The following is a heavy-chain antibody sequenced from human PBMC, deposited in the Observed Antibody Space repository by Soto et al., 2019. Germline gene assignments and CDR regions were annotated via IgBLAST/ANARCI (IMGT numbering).Heavy chain of an antibody. J-gene: IGHJ6*02. CDR2: IRSKAYGGTT. CDR1: GFTFGDYA. Sequence: PGGSLRLSCTASGFTFGDYAMSWFRQAPGKGLEWVGFIRSKAYGGTTEYAASVKGRFTISRDDSKSIAYLQMNSLKTEDTAVYYCTRVLRFLEWLLHDYYYYGMDVWGQGTTVTVS. CDR3: TRVLRFLEWLLHDYYYYGMDV. V-gene: IGHV3-49*03. D-gene: IGHD3-3*01.